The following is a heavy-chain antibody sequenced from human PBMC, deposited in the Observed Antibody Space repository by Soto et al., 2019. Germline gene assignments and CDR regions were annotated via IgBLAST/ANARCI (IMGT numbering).Heavy chain of an antibody. CDR1: GFTFSSYA. D-gene: IGHD3-10*01. J-gene: IGHJ5*02. CDR2: ISYDGSNK. V-gene: IGHV3-30-3*01. Sequence: QVQLVESGGGVVQPGRSLRLSCAASGFTFSSYAMHWVRQAPGKGLEWVAVISYDGSNKNYADSVKGRFTISRDNSKNTLYLQMNSLRAEDTAVYYCAAGIRFDPWGQGTLVTVSS. CDR3: AAGIRFDP.